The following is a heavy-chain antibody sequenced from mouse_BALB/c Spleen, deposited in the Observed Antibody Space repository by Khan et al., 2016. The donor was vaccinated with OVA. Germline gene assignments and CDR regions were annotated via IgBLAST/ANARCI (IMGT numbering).Heavy chain of an antibody. CDR1: GFSLTNYG. CDR2: IWGDGST. D-gene: IGHD1-1*01. V-gene: IGHV2-3*01. J-gene: IGHJ2*01. CDR3: AKYYHGTSFTMDY. Sequence: VQLQESGPGLVAPSQSLSITCTVSGFSLTNYGVSWVRQPPGKGLEWLGAIWGDGSTNYHSALISRLSISKDNSKSQVLLKQNSLQTDDTATYSSAKYYHGTSFTMDYWGQGTTLTVSS.